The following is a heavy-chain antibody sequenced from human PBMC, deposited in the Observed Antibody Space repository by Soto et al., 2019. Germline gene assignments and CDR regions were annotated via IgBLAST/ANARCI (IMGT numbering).Heavy chain of an antibody. D-gene: IGHD6-19*01. V-gene: IGHV1-69*04. CDR2: IIPILGIA. CDR3: ARDTTIAGAGTNWFDP. Sequence: ASVKVSCKASGGTFSSYTISWVRQAPGQGLEWMGRIIPILGIANYAQKFQGRVTITADKSTSTAYMELSSLRSEDTAVYYCARDTTIAGAGTNWFDPWGQGPLVTVS. J-gene: IGHJ5*02. CDR1: GGTFSSYT.